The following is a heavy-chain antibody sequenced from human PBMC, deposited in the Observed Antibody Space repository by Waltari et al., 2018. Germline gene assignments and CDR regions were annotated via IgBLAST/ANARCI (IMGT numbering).Heavy chain of an antibody. CDR1: GGSISSSSYY. CDR2: IYYRGRT. CDR3: ARVFVAGTGYFDY. Sequence: QLQLQESGPGLVKPSETLSLTCTVSGGSISSSSYYWGWIRQPPGKGLEWIGSIYYRGRTYYNPSLKSRVTISVDTSKNQFSLKLSSVTAADTAVYYCARVFVAGTGYFDYWGQGTLVTVSS. V-gene: IGHV4-39*01. J-gene: IGHJ4*02. D-gene: IGHD6-19*01.